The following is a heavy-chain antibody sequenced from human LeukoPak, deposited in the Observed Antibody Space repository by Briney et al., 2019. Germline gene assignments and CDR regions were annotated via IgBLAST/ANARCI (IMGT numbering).Heavy chain of an antibody. Sequence: SETLSLTCTVSGGSISSYYWGWIRQPPGKGLEWIGDIYYSGSTNYNPSLKSRVTISVDTSKNQFSLKLSSVTAADTAVYYCARSVEGYCRGGSCYYYSYYMDVWGKGTTVTVSS. D-gene: IGHD2-15*01. CDR3: ARSVEGYCRGGSCYYYSYYMDV. CDR1: GGSISSYY. V-gene: IGHV4-59*01. CDR2: IYYSGST. J-gene: IGHJ6*03.